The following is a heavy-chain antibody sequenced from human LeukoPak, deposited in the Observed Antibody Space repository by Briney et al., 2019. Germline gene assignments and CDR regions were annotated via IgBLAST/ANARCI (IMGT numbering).Heavy chain of an antibody. J-gene: IGHJ4*02. V-gene: IGHV3-7*01. D-gene: IGHD6-19*01. CDR1: GFTFSSYW. Sequence: GSLRLSCAASGFTFSSYWMSWVRQAPGKGLEWLANIRYDGSEKFYVDSVKGRFTISRDNAKNSLYLLMNSLRAEDTAVYYCARAYSSSTGWLDYWGQGTLVTVSS. CDR3: ARAYSSSTGWLDY. CDR2: IRYDGSEK.